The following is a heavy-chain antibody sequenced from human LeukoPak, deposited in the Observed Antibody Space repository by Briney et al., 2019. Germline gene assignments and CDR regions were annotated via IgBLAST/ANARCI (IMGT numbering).Heavy chain of an antibody. J-gene: IGHJ4*02. CDR1: GFTFSNFA. D-gene: IGHD3-22*01. Sequence: GGSLRLSCAASGFTFSNFAMHWVRQAPGKGLEYVSAIRDNGGSTYYVNSVKGRFTISRDNSKNTLYLQMNSLRAEDTAVYYCARWYYYDSSGSDYWGQGTLVTVSS. CDR3: ARWYYYDSSGSDY. V-gene: IGHV3-64*01. CDR2: IRDNGGST.